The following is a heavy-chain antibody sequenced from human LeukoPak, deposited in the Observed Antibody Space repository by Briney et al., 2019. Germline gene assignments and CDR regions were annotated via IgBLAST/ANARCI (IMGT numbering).Heavy chain of an antibody. CDR1: GYTFTSYG. CDR2: ISAYNGNT. J-gene: IGHJ6*02. Sequence: GASVKVSCKASGYTFTSYGISWVRQAPGQGLEWVGWISAYNGNTNYAQKLQGRVTMTTDTSTSTAYMELRSLRSDDTAVYYCARDHPTYYYDSSGGYYYYYYGMDVWGQGTTVTVSS. D-gene: IGHD3-22*01. V-gene: IGHV1-18*01. CDR3: ARDHPTYYYDSSGGYYYYYYGMDV.